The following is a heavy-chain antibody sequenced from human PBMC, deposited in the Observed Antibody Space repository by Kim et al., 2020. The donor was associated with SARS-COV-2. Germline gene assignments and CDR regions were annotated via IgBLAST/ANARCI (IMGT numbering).Heavy chain of an antibody. D-gene: IGHD3-16*02. J-gene: IGHJ4*02. CDR1: GFTFSSYE. V-gene: IGHV3-48*03. Sequence: GGSLRLSCAASGFTFSSYEMNWVRQAPGKGLEWFSYISSSGSTIYYADSVKGRFTISRDNAKNSLYLQMNSLRAEDTAVYYCARGGIMITFGGVIARGFFDSWGQGTLVTVSS. CDR2: ISSSGSTI. CDR3: ARGGIMITFGGVIARGFFDS.